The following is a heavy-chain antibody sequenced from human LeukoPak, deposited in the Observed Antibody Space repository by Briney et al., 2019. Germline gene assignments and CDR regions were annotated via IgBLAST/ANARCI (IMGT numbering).Heavy chain of an antibody. CDR2: INPAGSDT. CDR1: GFSFNSYW. CDR3: GRFGYVAAVDL. V-gene: IGHV3-7*01. D-gene: IGHD2-15*01. J-gene: IGHJ4*02. Sequence: GGSLRLSCAASGFSFNSYWMTWVRQAPGRGLEWVANINPAGSDTYYVDPVKGRFTISSDNAKNLVSLQMNSLRAEDTAVYSCGRFGYVAAVDLWGQGTLVTVSS.